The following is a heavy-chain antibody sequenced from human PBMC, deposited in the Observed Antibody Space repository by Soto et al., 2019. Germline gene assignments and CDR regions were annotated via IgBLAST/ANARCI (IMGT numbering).Heavy chain of an antibody. J-gene: IGHJ4*02. CDR1: GFTFSDYY. CDR2: ISGSSSDT. V-gene: IGHV3-11*05. Sequence: QVQLVESGGGLVKPGGSLRLSCAASGFTFSDYYMSWIRQAPGKGLGSLSYISGSSSDTKYADSVRGRFTISRDNAKNSLYLQMNSLRAEDTAVYYCATGPRRLSDWGQGTPVIVSS. D-gene: IGHD3-3*01. CDR3: ATGPRRLSD.